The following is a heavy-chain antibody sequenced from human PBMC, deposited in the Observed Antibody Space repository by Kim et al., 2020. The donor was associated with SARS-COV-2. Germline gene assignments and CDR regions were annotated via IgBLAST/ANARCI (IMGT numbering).Heavy chain of an antibody. D-gene: IGHD2-15*01. CDR2: INAGNGNT. CDR3: ARDTTKVVAATRNFDY. CDR1: GYTFTSYA. V-gene: IGHV1-3*01. J-gene: IGHJ4*02. Sequence: ASVKVSCKASGYTFTSYAMHWVRQAPGQRLEWMGWINAGNGNTKYSQKFQGRVTITRDTSASTAYMELSSLRSEDTAVYYCARDTTKVVAATRNFDYWGQGTLVTVSS.